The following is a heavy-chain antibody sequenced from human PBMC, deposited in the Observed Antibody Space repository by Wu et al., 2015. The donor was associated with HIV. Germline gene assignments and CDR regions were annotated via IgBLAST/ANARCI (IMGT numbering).Heavy chain of an antibody. CDR1: GYTFTGYY. CDR3: ARDVFRGDLVRFGDGEMCFATT. CDR2: INPNTGDT. V-gene: IGHV1-2*02. J-gene: IGHJ4*02. Sequence: QVQLVQSGAEMKKPGDSVRVSCKASGYTFTGYYIHWVRQAPGQGLEWMGWINPNTGDTNSAQKFQGRVTLTRDTFINTAYLELSRLTSDDTALYFCARDVFRGDLVRFGDGEMCFATTWGQGNAGHRLL. D-gene: IGHD3-16*01.